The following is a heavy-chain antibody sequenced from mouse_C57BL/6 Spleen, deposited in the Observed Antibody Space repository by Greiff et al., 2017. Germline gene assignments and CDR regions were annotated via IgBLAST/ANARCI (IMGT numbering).Heavy chain of an antibody. Sequence: VQLVESGGGLVQSGRSLRLSCATSGFTFSDFYMEWVRQAPGKGLEWIAASRNKANDYTTEYSASVKGRFIVSRDTSQSILYLQMNALRAEDTAIYYCARDARDYGYFDYWGQGTTLTVSS. V-gene: IGHV7-1*01. CDR3: ARDARDYGYFDY. D-gene: IGHD2-4*01. CDR1: GFTFSDFY. CDR2: SRNKANDYTT. J-gene: IGHJ2*01.